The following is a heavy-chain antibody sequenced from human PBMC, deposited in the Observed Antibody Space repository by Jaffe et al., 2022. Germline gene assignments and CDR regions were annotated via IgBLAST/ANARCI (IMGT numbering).Heavy chain of an antibody. V-gene: IGHV4-61*02. Sequence: QVQLQESGPGLVKPSQTLSLTCTVSGGSISSGSYYWSWIRQPAGKGLEWIGRIYTSGSTNYNPSLKSRVTISVDTSKNQFSLKLSSVTAADTAVYYCAREMATIRRKYYYYYYMDVWGKGTTVTVSS. CDR1: GGSISSGSYY. CDR3: AREMATIRRKYYYYYYMDV. J-gene: IGHJ6*03. CDR2: IYTSGST. D-gene: IGHD5-12*01.